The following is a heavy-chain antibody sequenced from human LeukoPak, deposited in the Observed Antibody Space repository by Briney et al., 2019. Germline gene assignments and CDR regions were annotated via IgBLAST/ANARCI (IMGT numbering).Heavy chain of an antibody. CDR1: GFTFDDYA. CDR3: ISAMVRGVNNDY. J-gene: IGHJ4*02. Sequence: PGGSLRLSCAASGFTFDDYAMHWVRQAPGKGLEWVSGISWNSGSIGYADSVKGRFTISRDNAKNSLYLQMNSLRAEDTALYYCISAMVRGVNNDYWGQGTLVTVSS. D-gene: IGHD3-10*01. CDR2: ISWNSGSI. V-gene: IGHV3-9*01.